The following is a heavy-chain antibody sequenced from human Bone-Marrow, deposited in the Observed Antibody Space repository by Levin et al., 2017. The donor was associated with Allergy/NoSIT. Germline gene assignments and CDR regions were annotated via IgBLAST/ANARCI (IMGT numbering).Heavy chain of an antibody. D-gene: IGHD3-22*01. CDR2: ISGSGGNT. CDR3: AGYDTSAYHSPFYY. Sequence: GGSLRLSCAASGFIFSNYAMNWVRQAPGKGLEWVSQISGSGGNTHYADSVKGRFTFSRDNSKNTLYLQMNSLRAEDTAVYYCAGYDTSAYHSPFYYWGQGTLVTVSS. V-gene: IGHV3-23*01. J-gene: IGHJ4*02. CDR1: GFIFSNYA.